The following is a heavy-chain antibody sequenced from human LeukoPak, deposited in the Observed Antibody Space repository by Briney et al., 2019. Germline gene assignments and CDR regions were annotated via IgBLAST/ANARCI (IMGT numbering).Heavy chain of an antibody. CDR2: IIPILGIA. V-gene: IGHV1-69*04. CDR1: GGTFSSYT. J-gene: IGHJ3*02. Sequence: SVKVSCKASGGTFSSYTISLVRQAPGQGLEWMGRIIPILGIANYAQKFQGRVTITADESTSTAYMELSSLRSEDTAVYYCARDDQQWEPDDAFDIWGQGTMVTVSS. D-gene: IGHD1-26*01. CDR3: ARDDQQWEPDDAFDI.